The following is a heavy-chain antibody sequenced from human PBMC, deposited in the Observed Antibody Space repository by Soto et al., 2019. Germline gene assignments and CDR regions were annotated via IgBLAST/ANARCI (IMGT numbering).Heavy chain of an antibody. D-gene: IGHD3-3*01. CDR2: ISAYNGNT. Sequence: ASVKVSCTASGYTFTSYGISWVRQAPGQGLEWMGWISAYNGNTNYAQKLQGRVTMTTDTSTSTAYMELRSLRSDDTAVYYCARESTGYYDFWSGYRDFDYWGQGTLVTVSS. CDR3: ARESTGYYDFWSGYRDFDY. CDR1: GYTFTSYG. J-gene: IGHJ4*02. V-gene: IGHV1-18*01.